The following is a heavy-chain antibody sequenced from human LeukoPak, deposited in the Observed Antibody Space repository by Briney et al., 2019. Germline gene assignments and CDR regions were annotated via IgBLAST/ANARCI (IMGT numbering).Heavy chain of an antibody. J-gene: IGHJ4*02. V-gene: IGHV3-23*01. CDR1: GFNFSSYA. D-gene: IGHD3-10*01. CDR2: LSGNAYNT. CDR3: AKGGVLWFGELPYFDS. Sequence: GESLTLSCAVSGFNFSSYAMNWVRQAPGKGLDWVSGLSGNAYNTYYADSVKARFTISRDNSKDTLYLQMNSLRAEDTAVYYCAKGGVLWFGELPYFDSWGQGTLVTVSS.